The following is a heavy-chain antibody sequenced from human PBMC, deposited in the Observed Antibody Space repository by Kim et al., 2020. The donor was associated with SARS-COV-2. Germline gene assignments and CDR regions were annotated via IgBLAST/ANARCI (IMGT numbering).Heavy chain of an antibody. D-gene: IGHD3-22*01. Sequence: GGSLRLSCAASGFTFSSYGMHWVRQAPGKGLEWVAVIWYDGSNKYYADSVKGRFTISRDNSKNTLYLQMNSLRAEDTAVYYCARGAEDYYDSSGYYYYGMAIRGQGPAVTVSS. CDR2: IWYDGSNK. V-gene: IGHV3-33*08. CDR3: ARGAEDYYDSSGYYYYGMAI. CDR1: GFTFSSYG. J-gene: IGHJ6*02.